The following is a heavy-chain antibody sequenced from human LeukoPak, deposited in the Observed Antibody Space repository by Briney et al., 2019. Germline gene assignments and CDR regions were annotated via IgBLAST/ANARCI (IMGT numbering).Heavy chain of an antibody. J-gene: IGHJ4*02. CDR3: ARSRGGYYEDY. D-gene: IGHD2-21*02. CDR1: GFTFSSYW. Sequence: PGGSLRLSCAASGFTFSSYWMSWVRQAPGKGLEWVANIKEDGSEKYYVDSVKGRFTISRDNAKNSLSLQVNSLSAEDTAVYYCARSRGGYYEDYWGQGTLVTVSS. CDR2: IKEDGSEK. V-gene: IGHV3-7*01.